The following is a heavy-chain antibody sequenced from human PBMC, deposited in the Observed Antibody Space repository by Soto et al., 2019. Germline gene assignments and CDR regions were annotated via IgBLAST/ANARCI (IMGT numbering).Heavy chain of an antibody. CDR3: ARTDKFNSQSSGWANRFDY. J-gene: IGHJ4*02. CDR1: GFTFNNYA. D-gene: IGHD6-19*01. Sequence: EVQLLESGGGLVHPGESLTLFCAASGFTFNNYAMTWVRQAPGKGLEWVSTLTSGGTTHYGDTVKGRFTISRDNSKSTVYLQMNSPRAEDTAVYYCARTDKFNSQSSGWANRFDYWGQGTLVSVSS. CDR2: LTSGGTT. V-gene: IGHV3-23*01.